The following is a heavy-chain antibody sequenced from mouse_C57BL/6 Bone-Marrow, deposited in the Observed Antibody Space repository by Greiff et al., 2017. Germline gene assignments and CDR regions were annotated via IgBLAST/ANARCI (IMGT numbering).Heavy chain of an antibody. CDR3: ARDYYGSSYDWYFDV. Sequence: QVQLQQPGAELVKPGASVKLSCKASGYTFTSYWMHWVKQRPGQGLEWIGMIHPNSGSTNYNEKFKSKATLTVDKSSSTAYMQVSSLTSEDSAVDYGARDYYGSSYDWYFDVGGTGTRVTVSS. J-gene: IGHJ1*03. V-gene: IGHV1-64*01. CDR2: IHPNSGST. D-gene: IGHD1-1*01. CDR1: GYTFTSYW.